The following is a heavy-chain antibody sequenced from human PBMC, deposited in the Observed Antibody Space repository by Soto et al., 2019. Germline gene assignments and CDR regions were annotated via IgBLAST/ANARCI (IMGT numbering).Heavy chain of an antibody. CDR1: GGSISNSNW. CDR2: IYHSGGT. D-gene: IGHD6-6*01. J-gene: IGHJ4*02. Sequence: PSETLSLTCAVSGGSISNSNWWSWVRQPPGKGLEWIGEIYHSGGTNYNPSLKSRVTMSVDKSKNKFSLNLISVTAADTAVYYCARDTGARTWGFDDWGQGTLVTVSS. V-gene: IGHV4-4*02. CDR3: ARDTGARTWGFDD.